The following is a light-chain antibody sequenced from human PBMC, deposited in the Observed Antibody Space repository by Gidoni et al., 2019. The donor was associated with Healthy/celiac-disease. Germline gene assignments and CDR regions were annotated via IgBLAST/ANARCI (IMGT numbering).Light chain of an antibody. CDR2: WAS. J-gene: IGKJ1*01. CDR3: QQYYSNPRT. V-gene: IGKV4-1*01. Sequence: DIVMTQSPDSLAVSLGERATINCKSSQSVLYSSNNKIYLAWYQQKPGQPPKLLIYWASTRESGVPDRFSGSGSGTDFTLTISSLQAEDVAVYYCQQYYSNPRTFGQGTKVEIK. CDR1: QSVLYSSNNKIY.